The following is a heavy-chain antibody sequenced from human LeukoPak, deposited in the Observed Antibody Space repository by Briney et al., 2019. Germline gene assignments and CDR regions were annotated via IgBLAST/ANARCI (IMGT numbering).Heavy chain of an antibody. Sequence: GGSLRLSCAASGFTFTSYAMSWVRQAPGKGLEWVSGISGSGDNTYYADSVKGRFTISRDNSKNTLYVQVNSLGTEDTAAYYCAKGSYYDSSGSFYFDYWGQGTLVTVSS. D-gene: IGHD3-22*01. J-gene: IGHJ4*02. CDR1: GFTFTSYA. CDR2: ISGSGDNT. V-gene: IGHV3-23*01. CDR3: AKGSYYDSSGSFYFDY.